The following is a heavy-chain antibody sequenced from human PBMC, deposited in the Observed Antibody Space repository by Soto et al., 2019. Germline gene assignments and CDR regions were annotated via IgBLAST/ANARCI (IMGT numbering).Heavy chain of an antibody. J-gene: IGHJ6*02. CDR1: GFTFSNAW. Sequence: PGGSLRLSCAASGFTFSNAWMNWVRQAPGKGLEWVGRIKSKADGGTTDYAAPVKGRFTISRDDSKNTLYLQMNSLKTEDTAVYYCTTQAPEVYYYGMDVWGQGTTVTVSS. CDR2: IKSKADGGTT. CDR3: TTQAPEVYYYGMDV. V-gene: IGHV3-15*07.